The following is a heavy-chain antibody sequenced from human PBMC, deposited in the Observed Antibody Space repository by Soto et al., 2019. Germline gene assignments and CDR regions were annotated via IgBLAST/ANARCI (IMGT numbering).Heavy chain of an antibody. CDR2: ISYDGSNK. D-gene: IGHD3-10*01. CDR1: GFTFSSYG. Sequence: QVQLVESGGGVVQPGRSLRLSCAASGFTFSSYGMHWVRQAPDKGLEWVAVISYDGSNKYYADSVKGRFTISRDNSKNTLYLQMNSLRAEDTAVYYCAKDRKGSPDYWGQGTLVTVSS. CDR3: AKDRKGSPDY. V-gene: IGHV3-30*18. J-gene: IGHJ4*02.